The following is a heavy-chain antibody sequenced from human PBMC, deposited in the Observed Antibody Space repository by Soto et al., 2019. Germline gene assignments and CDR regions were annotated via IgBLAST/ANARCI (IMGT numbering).Heavy chain of an antibody. CDR2: IWFDGTRE. V-gene: IGHV3-33*01. D-gene: IGHD2-21*02. Sequence: QVHLVESGEGVVQPGTSLRLSCAASGFTFSYYGMHWVRQAPGQGLEWVAFIWFDGTREFYTDSVKGRFSISRDNSNNTLYLQMNSLTAEDTALYYCARVSTGDTAPNYFDFWGQGTLVTVSS. J-gene: IGHJ4*02. CDR1: GFTFSYYG. CDR3: ARVSTGDTAPNYFDF.